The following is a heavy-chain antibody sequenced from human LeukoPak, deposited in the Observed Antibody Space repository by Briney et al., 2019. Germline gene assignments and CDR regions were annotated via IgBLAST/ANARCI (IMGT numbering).Heavy chain of an antibody. Sequence: ASVKVSCKASGGTFSSYAISWVRQAPGQGLEWMGRIIPILGIANYAQKFQGRVTITADKSTSTAYMELSSLRSEDTAVYYCASSYGYLKSFDYWGQGTLVTVSS. CDR2: IIPILGIA. V-gene: IGHV1-69*04. D-gene: IGHD4-17*01. CDR1: GGTFSSYA. CDR3: ASSYGYLKSFDY. J-gene: IGHJ4*02.